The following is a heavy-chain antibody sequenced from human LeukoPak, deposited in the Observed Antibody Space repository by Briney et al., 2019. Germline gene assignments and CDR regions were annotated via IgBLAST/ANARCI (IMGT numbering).Heavy chain of an antibody. CDR1: GFTFSSYS. Sequence: GGSLRLSCTASGFTFSSYSMNWVRQAPGTGLEWVSYISSSSSTIYYADSVKGRFTISRDNAKNSLYLQMNSLRAEDTAVYYCAREGRGYCSSTSCYRDAFDIWGQGTMVTVSS. V-gene: IGHV3-48*01. J-gene: IGHJ3*02. CDR2: ISSSSSTI. D-gene: IGHD2-2*02. CDR3: AREGRGYCSSTSCYRDAFDI.